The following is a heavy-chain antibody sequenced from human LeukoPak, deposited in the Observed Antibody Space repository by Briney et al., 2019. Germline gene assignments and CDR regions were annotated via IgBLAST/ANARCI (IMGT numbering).Heavy chain of an antibody. V-gene: IGHV1-69*15. D-gene: IGHD2-15*01. CDR2: IIPIFGTA. J-gene: IGHJ6*04. CDR3: ASRNSRGGSCYPPSYYYYGMDV. Sequence: SVKVSCKASGCTFSSYAISWVRQAPGQGLEWMGRIIPIFGTANYAQKFQGRVTITEDESTSTAYMELSSLRSEDTAVYYCASRNSRGGSCYPPSYYYYGMDVWGKGTTVTVSS. CDR1: GCTFSSYA.